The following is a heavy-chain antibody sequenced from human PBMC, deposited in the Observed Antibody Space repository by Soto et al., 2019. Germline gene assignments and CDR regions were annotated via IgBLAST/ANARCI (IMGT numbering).Heavy chain of an antibody. CDR3: ARDRALTGQWLVMSGWDYYGMNV. V-gene: IGHV1-69*12. D-gene: IGHD6-19*01. J-gene: IGHJ6*02. CDR2: IIPIFGAA. Sequence: QVQLVQSGTEVKKPGSSVEVSCKASGGTFSNYAVSWVRQAPGQGLEWMGGIIPIFGAAKYAQKFQGRVTITADESTSTAYMELSSLRSEDTAVYYCARDRALTGQWLVMSGWDYYGMNVWGQGTTVTVSS. CDR1: GGTFSNYA.